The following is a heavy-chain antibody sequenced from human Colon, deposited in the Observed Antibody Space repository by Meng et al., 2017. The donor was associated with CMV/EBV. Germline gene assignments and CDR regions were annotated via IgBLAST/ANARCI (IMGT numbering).Heavy chain of an antibody. D-gene: IGHD6-19*01. CDR1: GFSLRTPDVG. V-gene: IGHV2-5*02. CDR2: IYWDDDN. J-gene: IGHJ4*02. Sequence: IALKGSGPTVVTPTQTLTLTCTFSGFSLRTPDVGVHWIRQPPGKALEWLALIYWDDDNQFRPSLKNRITITKDTSKHQVVLTMTNMDPVDTATYYCAHGRGWLTDYWGQGTLVTVSS. CDR3: AHGRGWLTDY.